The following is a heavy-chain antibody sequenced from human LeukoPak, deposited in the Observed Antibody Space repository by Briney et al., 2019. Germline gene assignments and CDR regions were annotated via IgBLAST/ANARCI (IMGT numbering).Heavy chain of an antibody. Sequence: ASVKVSCKASGYTFTGYYMHWVRQAPGQGLEWMGWINPNSGGTNYAQKFQGRVTMTRDTSISTAYMELSRLRSDDTAVYYCARDPSPSFTMVRGLGEFDYWGQGTLVTVSS. CDR3: ARDPSPSFTMVRGLGEFDY. J-gene: IGHJ4*02. D-gene: IGHD3-10*01. V-gene: IGHV1-2*02. CDR2: INPNSGGT. CDR1: GYTFTGYY.